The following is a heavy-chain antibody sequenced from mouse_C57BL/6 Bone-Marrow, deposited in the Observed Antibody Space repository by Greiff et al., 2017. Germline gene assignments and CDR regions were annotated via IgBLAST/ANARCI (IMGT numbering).Heavy chain of an antibody. J-gene: IGHJ1*03. CDR1: GYTFTSYW. Sequence: QVQLQQPGAELVMPGASVKLSCKASGYTFTSYWMHWVKQRPGQGLEWIGEIDPSDSYTNYNQKFKGKATLTVDTSSSTAYMQLSSLTSEDSAVYYCARDLVHFDVWGTGTTVTVSS. V-gene: IGHV1-69*01. CDR2: IDPSDSYT. CDR3: ARDLVHFDV.